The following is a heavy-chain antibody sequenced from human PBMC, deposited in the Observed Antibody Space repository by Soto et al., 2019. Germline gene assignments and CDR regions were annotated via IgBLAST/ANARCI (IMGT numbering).Heavy chain of an antibody. D-gene: IGHD2-2*01. Sequence: ASVKVSCKASGYPFQNYPIHWVRQAPGQRPEWMGWINGGTGDTRSSQRFQDRVTMTRDPSTSTAYMELSSLRSEDTAVYFCARDRAPYCSGPSCHLDYYPYYGMDVWGQGTTVTVSS. CDR2: INGGTGDT. CDR1: GYPFQNYP. V-gene: IGHV1-3*01. CDR3: ARDRAPYCSGPSCHLDYYPYYGMDV. J-gene: IGHJ6*02.